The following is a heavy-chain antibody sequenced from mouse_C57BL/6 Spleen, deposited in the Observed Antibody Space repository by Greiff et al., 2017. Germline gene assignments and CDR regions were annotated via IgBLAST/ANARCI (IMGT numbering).Heavy chain of an antibody. CDR2: IDPETGGT. D-gene: IGHD2-5*01. V-gene: IGHV1-15*01. CDR1: GYTFTDYE. Sequence: QVQLQQSGAELVRPGASVTLSCKASGYTFTDYEMHWVKQTPVHGLEWIGAIDPETGGTAYNQKFKGKAILTADKSSSTAYMELRSLTSEDSAVYCCTRSQGSNYDYAMDYWGQGTSVTVSS. CDR3: TRSQGSNYDYAMDY. J-gene: IGHJ4*01.